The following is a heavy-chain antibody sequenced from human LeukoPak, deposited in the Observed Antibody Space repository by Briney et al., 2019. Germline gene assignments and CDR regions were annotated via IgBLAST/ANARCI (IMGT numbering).Heavy chain of an antibody. CDR3: ATWSSGWQFDY. CDR1: GLTFSKSW. J-gene: IGHJ4*02. CDR2: IREDGGDK. V-gene: IGHV3-7*05. Sequence: PGGPLRLSCAASGLTFSKSWMTWVRQAPGKGLQWVAHIREDGGDKYYVDSVKGRFTISRDNDKTSVYLQMNSLRAEDTAVYYCATWSSGWQFDYWGQGTLVTVSS. D-gene: IGHD6-19*01.